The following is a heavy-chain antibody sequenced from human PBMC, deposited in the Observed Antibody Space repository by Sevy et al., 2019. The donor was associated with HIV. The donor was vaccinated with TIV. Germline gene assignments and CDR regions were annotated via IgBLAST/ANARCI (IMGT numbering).Heavy chain of an antibody. V-gene: IGHV3-30*18. Sequence: GGSLRLSCAVSGIIFTTSGMHWVRQAPGKGLEWVAVISYDGRNKFYGDSVKGRFTIPRDNSKNILYLQMNSLRVEDTAVYYCAKDFTGYNGIDVWGQGTMVTVSS. CDR3: AKDFTGYNGIDV. CDR2: ISYDGRNK. CDR1: GIIFTTSG. D-gene: IGHD3-9*01. J-gene: IGHJ6*02.